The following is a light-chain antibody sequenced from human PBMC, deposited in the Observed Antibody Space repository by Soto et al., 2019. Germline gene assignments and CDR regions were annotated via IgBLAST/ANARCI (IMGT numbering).Light chain of an antibody. V-gene: IGKV3-20*01. CDR1: QSVRSTY. J-gene: IGKJ1*01. CDR2: GAS. CDR3: QQYGSSPWT. Sequence: EVVLTQSPGTLSLSPGERATLSCRASQSVRSTYLAWYQQKPGQALRLLIHGASSRATGIPDRFSGSGSGTDFTLTISRLEPEDFAVYYCQQYGSSPWTFGQGTRVEIK.